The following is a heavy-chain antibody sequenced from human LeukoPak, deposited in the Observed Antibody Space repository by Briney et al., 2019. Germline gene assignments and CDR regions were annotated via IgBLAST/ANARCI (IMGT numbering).Heavy chain of an antibody. CDR1: GFTFSSYA. CDR3: AKEIYGDSTGGRFQY. CDR2: IGGSGGST. J-gene: IGHJ1*01. Sequence: GGSLRLSCGASGFTFSSYAMSWVRQAPGKGLEWVSVIGGSGGSTYYADSVTGRFTISRDNSKNTLYLQMNSLRAEDTAVYYCAKEIYGDSTGGRFQYWGQGTLVTVSS. D-gene: IGHD4-17*01. V-gene: IGHV3-23*01.